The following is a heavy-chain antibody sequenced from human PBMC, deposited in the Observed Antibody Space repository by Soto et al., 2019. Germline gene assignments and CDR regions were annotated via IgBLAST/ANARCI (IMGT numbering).Heavy chain of an antibody. D-gene: IGHD2-8*01. CDR2: ISSSSSYI. Sequence: GGSLRLSCAASGFTFSSYSMNWVRQAPGKGLEWVSSISSSSSYIYYADSVKGRFTISRDNAKNSLYLQMNSLRAEDTAVYYCARDMACTSGVCYLEYYYGMDVWGQGTTVTVSS. CDR1: GFTFSSYS. J-gene: IGHJ6*02. V-gene: IGHV3-21*01. CDR3: ARDMACTSGVCYLEYYYGMDV.